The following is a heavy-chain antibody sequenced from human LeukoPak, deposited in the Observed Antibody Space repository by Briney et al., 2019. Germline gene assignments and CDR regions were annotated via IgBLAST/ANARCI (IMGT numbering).Heavy chain of an antibody. D-gene: IGHD2-2*01. CDR3: AKPPDIVVVASTRRVFGY. J-gene: IGHJ4*02. CDR1: GFTFSSYA. CDR2: ISGSGGST. V-gene: IGHV3-23*01. Sequence: GGSLRLSCAASGFTFSSYAMSWVRQAPGKGLEWVSAISGSGGSTNYADSVKGRFTISRDNSKNTLYLQMNSLRAEDTALYYCAKPPDIVVVASTRRVFGYWGQGTLVTVSS.